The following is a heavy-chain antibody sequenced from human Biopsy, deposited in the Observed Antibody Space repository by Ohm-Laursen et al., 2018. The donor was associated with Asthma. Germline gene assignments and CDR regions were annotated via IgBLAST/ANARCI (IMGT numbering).Heavy chain of an antibody. CDR2: ISFDGSNK. Sequence: SLRLSCAASGFTFSNYGMHWVRQAPGKGLDWVAVISFDGSNKNYTDSVKGRFTISRDNSRNTLHLQMNSLRAEDTAVYYCAKDVFPGWELRRGPDYRGQGTLGT. J-gene: IGHJ4*03. D-gene: IGHD1-26*01. CDR3: AKDVFPGWELRRGPDY. CDR1: GFTFSNYG. V-gene: IGHV3-30*18.